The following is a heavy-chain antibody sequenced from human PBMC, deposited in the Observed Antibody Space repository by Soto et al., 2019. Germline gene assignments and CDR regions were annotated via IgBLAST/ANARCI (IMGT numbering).Heavy chain of an antibody. V-gene: IGHV1-46*01. Sequence: ASVKVSCKASGYTFTSYYMHWVRQAPGQGLEWMGIINPSSGSTSYAQKFQGRVTMTRDTSTSTVYMELSSLRSEDTAVYYCGGVEIAVAGHKAFDIWGKGTMVTVSS. CDR3: GGVEIAVAGHKAFDI. D-gene: IGHD6-19*01. CDR1: GYTFTSYY. J-gene: IGHJ3*02. CDR2: INPSSGST.